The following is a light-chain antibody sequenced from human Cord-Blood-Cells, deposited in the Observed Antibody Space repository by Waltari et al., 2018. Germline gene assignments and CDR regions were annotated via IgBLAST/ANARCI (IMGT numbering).Light chain of an antibody. CDR3: QQYGSSPCS. CDR1: QSVSSSY. Sequence: IVLTPSPGPLSLSPGEIATLSCRASQSVSSSYLAWYQQKPVQAPMLLIYGASSRATGIPDRFSGSGSGTDFTLTISRLEPEAFAVYYCQQYGSSPCSFGQGTKLEI. V-gene: IGKV3-20*01. CDR2: GAS. J-gene: IGKJ2*04.